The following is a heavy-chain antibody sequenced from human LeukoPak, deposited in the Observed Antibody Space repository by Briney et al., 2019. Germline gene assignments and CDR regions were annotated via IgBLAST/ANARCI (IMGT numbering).Heavy chain of an antibody. V-gene: IGHV1-69*05. D-gene: IGHD5-24*01. CDR2: IIPIFGTA. CDR1: GGTFSSYA. CDR3: ARESRNGYNFDY. J-gene: IGHJ4*02. Sequence: SVKVSCKASGGTFSSYAISWVRQAPGQGLEWMGRIIPIFGTANYAQKFQGRVTITTDESTSTAYMELSRLRSEDTAVYCCARESRNGYNFDYWGQGTLVTVSS.